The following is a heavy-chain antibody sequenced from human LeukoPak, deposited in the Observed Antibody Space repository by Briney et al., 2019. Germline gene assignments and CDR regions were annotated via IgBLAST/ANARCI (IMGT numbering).Heavy chain of an antibody. CDR3: ATDDLKNRGYYNNED. V-gene: IGHV3-9*01. CDR1: GFTFVDHA. D-gene: IGHD3-22*01. Sequence: PGRSLRLSCAASGFTFVDHAMHWVRQAPGKGLEWVSGITWSGGTMGYADSVKGRFTISRDNTKNSLFLQMNSLRAEDTAVYFCATDDLKNRGYYNNEDWGQGTLVTVSS. CDR2: ITWSGGTM. J-gene: IGHJ4*02.